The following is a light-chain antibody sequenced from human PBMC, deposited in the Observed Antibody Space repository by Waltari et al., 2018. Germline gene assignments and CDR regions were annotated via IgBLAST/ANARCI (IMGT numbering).Light chain of an antibody. V-gene: IGLV2-8*01. J-gene: IGLJ2*01. CDR2: FVD. CDR3: SSFGGNNNWI. Sequence: QSALTQPPSASGSPGQSVTISCTGNSGDIAYARFSWYQQRPGEAPKLLIYFVDARPSGVPDRFSGSQSGNTASLTISGLQTEDEADYYCSSFGGNNNWIFGGGTKVNVL. CDR1: SGDIAYAR.